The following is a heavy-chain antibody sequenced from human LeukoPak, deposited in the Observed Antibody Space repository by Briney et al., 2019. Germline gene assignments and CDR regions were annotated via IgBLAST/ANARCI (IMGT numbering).Heavy chain of an antibody. CDR3: ASRGYCSGGSCYPNWFDP. J-gene: IGHJ5*02. D-gene: IGHD2-15*01. CDR2: INHSGST. CDR1: GGSFSGYY. V-gene: IGHV4-34*01. Sequence: SETLSLTCAVYGGSFSGYYWSWIRQPPGKGLEWIGEINHSGSTNYNPSLKSRVTISVDTSKSQFSLKLSSVTAADTAVYYCASRGYCSGGSCYPNWFDPWGQGTLVTVSS.